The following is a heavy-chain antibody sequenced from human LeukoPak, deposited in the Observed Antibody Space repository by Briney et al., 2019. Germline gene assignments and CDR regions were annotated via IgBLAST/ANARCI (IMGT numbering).Heavy chain of an antibody. V-gene: IGHV4-4*07. CDR2: IYTSGST. Sequence: SETLSLTCTVSGGSIISYYWSWIRQPAGKGLEWIGRIYTSGSTNYNPSLKSRVTMSVDTSKNQFSLKLSSVTAADTAVYYCARESWFGELSKASDAFDIWGQGTMVTVSS. D-gene: IGHD3-10*01. CDR3: ARESWFGELSKASDAFDI. CDR1: GGSIISYY. J-gene: IGHJ3*02.